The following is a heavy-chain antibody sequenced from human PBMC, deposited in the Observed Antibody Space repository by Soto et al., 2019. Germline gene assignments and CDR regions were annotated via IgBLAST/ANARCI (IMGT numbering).Heavy chain of an antibody. Sequence: GGSLRLSCAASAFTFSSYAMHWVRQAPGKGLEWVAVISYDGSNKYYEDSVKGRFTISRDNSKNTLNLQMNSLRTEDTALYYCARAKCDENYYYDSSDYYAAYGMDVWGQGTTVTVSS. V-gene: IGHV3-30-3*01. CDR1: AFTFSSYA. J-gene: IGHJ6*02. CDR3: ARAKCDENYYYDSSDYYAAYGMDV. CDR2: ISYDGSNK. D-gene: IGHD3-22*01.